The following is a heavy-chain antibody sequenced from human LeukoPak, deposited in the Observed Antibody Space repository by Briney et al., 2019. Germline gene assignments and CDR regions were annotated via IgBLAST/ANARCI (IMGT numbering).Heavy chain of an antibody. CDR1: GITLSNYG. CDR3: AKRGVVTRVILVGFHKEAYYFDS. J-gene: IGHJ4*02. D-gene: IGHD3-10*01. Sequence: PGGSLRLSCAVSGITLSNYGMSWLRQAPGKGLEWVAGISGSGGSTNYADSVKGRFTISRDSPKNILFLQMNSLRAEDTAVYFCAKRGVVTRVILVGFHKEAYYFDSWGQGALVTVSS. V-gene: IGHV3-23*01. CDR2: ISGSGGST.